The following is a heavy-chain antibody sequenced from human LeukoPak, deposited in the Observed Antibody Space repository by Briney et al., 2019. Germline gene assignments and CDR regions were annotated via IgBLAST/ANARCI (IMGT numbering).Heavy chain of an antibody. CDR3: ARTIWVAATFFEYYYYYMDV. CDR1: GGSFSGYY. CDR2: IYYSGST. V-gene: IGHV4-59*01. Sequence: SETLSLTCAVYGGSFSGYYWSWIRQPPGKGLEWSGYIYYSGSTNYNPSLKSRVTISVDTSKNQFSLKLSSVTAADTAVYYCARTIWVAATFFEYYYYYMDVWGKGTTVTVSS. J-gene: IGHJ6*03. D-gene: IGHD2-15*01.